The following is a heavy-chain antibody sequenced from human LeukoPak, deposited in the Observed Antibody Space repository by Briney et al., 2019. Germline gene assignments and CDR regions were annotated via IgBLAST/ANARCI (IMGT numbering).Heavy chain of an antibody. Sequence: SETLSLTCAVYGGSFSGYYWSWIRQPPGKGLEWIGGINHSVSTNYNPSLKSRGTISVDTSKNQFSRKLSTVPAADTAVYYCARGVVVVVPAYYYYMDVWGKGTTVTVSS. D-gene: IGHD2-2*01. CDR3: ARGVVVVVPAYYYYMDV. V-gene: IGHV4-34*01. CDR2: INHSVST. J-gene: IGHJ6*03. CDR1: GGSFSGYY.